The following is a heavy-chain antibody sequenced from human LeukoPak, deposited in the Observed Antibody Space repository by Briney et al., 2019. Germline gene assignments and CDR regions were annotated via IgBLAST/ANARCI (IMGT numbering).Heavy chain of an antibody. Sequence: GASVKVSCKASGYTFTSYDIIWVRQATGQGLEWMGWMNPNSGNTGYAQKFQGRVTMTRNTSISTAYMELSSLRSEDTAVYYCARGRRTEYYYDSSGYYRNWGQGTLVTVSS. CDR3: ARGRRTEYYYDSSGYYRN. CDR1: GYTFTSYD. D-gene: IGHD3-22*01. V-gene: IGHV1-8*01. J-gene: IGHJ4*02. CDR2: MNPNSGNT.